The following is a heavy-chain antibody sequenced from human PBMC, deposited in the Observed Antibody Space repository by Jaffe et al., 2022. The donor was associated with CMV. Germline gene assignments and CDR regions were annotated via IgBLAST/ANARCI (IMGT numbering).Heavy chain of an antibody. CDR3: AREGRDNWNQGAYYYNGMDV. J-gene: IGHJ6*02. V-gene: IGHV4-4*07. CDR2: IYISGST. D-gene: IGHD1-20*01. CDR1: GGSISSYY. Sequence: QVQLQESGPGLVKPSETLSLTCTVSGGSISSYYWSWIRQPAGKGLEWIGRIYISGSTNYNPSLKSRVTMSVDTSKNQFSLKLSSVTAADTAVYYCAREGRDNWNQGAYYYNGMDVWGQGTTVTVSS.